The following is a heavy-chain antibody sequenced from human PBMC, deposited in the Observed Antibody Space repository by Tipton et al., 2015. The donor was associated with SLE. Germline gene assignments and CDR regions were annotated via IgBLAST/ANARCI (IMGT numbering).Heavy chain of an antibody. J-gene: IGHJ4*02. CDR1: GGSFSPYY. CDR3: ARERSGGYFDY. Sequence: TLSLTCAVNGGSFSPYYWNWVRQPPGKGLEWLGEIHPRGSTNYKPSLKSRVTITVDTTKNQFSLKLTAVTAADTVVYYCARERSGGYFDYWGQGTLVTVSS. CDR2: IHPRGST. D-gene: IGHD1-26*01. V-gene: IGHV4-34*01.